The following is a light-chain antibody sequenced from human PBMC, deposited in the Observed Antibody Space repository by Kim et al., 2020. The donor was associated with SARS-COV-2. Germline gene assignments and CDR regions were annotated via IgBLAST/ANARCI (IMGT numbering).Light chain of an antibody. CDR2: LTS. CDR1: QSFNSRR. Sequence: EIVLTQSPGTLSLSPGERATLSCRASQSFNSRRLAWYQQKLGQAPRLVIYLTSSRPGGIPDRFSGSGSGTDFTLTISRLEPEDFAVYYCQQYDSSPYTFGQGTKVDIK. J-gene: IGKJ2*01. CDR3: QQYDSSPYT. V-gene: IGKV3-20*01.